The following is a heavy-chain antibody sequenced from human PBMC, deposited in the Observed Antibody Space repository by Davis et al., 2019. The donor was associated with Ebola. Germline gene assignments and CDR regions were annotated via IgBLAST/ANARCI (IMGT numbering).Heavy chain of an antibody. CDR3: ARVLGNGDLLLDY. CDR1: GGSISSYY. J-gene: IGHJ4*02. V-gene: IGHV4-59*01. CDR2: IYYSGST. D-gene: IGHD4-17*01. Sequence: MPSETLSLTCTVSGGSISSYYWSWIRQPPGKGLEWIGYIYYSGSTNYNPSLKSRVTMSIDASKNQLSLKLSSVTAADTALYYCARVLGNGDLLLDYWGQGTLVTVSS.